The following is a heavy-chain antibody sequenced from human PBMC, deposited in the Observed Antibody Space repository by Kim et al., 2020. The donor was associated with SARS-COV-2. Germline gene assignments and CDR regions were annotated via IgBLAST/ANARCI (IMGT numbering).Heavy chain of an antibody. D-gene: IGHD2-15*01. Sequence: GGSLRLSCAASGFTFSAYYMNWIRQAPGKGLEWVSYISSSGSTMYYADSVKGRFTISRDNAKNSRYLQMNSLRAEDTALYYCARDACSGGRCYSVWLDPWGQGTLVTVSS. CDR3: ARDACSGGRCYSVWLDP. CDR2: ISSSGSTM. J-gene: IGHJ5*02. V-gene: IGHV3-11*01. CDR1: GFTFSAYY.